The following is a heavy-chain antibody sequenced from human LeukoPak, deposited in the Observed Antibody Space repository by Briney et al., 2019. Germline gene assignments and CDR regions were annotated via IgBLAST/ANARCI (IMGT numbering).Heavy chain of an antibody. V-gene: IGHV4-34*01. CDR3: AREGSSWYEIVFVY. D-gene: IGHD6-13*01. CDR1: GGSFSGYY. J-gene: IGHJ4*02. Sequence: PSETLSLTCAVYGGSFSGYYWGWIRQPPGKGLEWIGEINHSGSTNYNPSLKSRVTISVDTSKNQFSLKLSSVTAADTAVYYCAREGSSWYEIVFVYWGQGTLVTVSS. CDR2: INHSGST.